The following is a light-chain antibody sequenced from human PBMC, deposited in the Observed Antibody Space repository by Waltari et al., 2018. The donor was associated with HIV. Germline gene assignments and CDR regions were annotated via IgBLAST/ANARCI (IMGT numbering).Light chain of an antibody. V-gene: IGLV3-21*02. CDR1: NIGSKG. Sequence: GGNNIGSKGVHWYQQKPSQAPVLVVYDDSDRPSGIPERFSGSSSWNTATLTISRVEAGDEADFYCQVWDSSTDLRVFGGGTKLTVL. J-gene: IGLJ2*01. CDR2: DDS. CDR3: QVWDSSTDLRV.